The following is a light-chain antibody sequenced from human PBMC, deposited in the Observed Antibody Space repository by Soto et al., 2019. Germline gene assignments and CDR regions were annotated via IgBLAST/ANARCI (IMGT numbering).Light chain of an antibody. Sequence: EIVLTQSPGTLSLSPGERATLSCRASQSVRTNLAWYQQKPGQAPRLLIFGASARATGIPARFSGSGSGTEFTLTITSLQPEDFALYYCLQYNKGLSFGGGSKVEIK. CDR3: LQYNKGLS. CDR2: GAS. V-gene: IGKV3-15*01. J-gene: IGKJ4*01. CDR1: QSVRTN.